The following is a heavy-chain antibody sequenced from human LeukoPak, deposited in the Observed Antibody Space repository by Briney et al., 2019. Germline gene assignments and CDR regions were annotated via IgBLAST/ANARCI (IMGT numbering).Heavy chain of an antibody. V-gene: IGHV4-39*01. CDR3: ARIYYYYGMDV. J-gene: IGHJ6*02. CDR2: IYYSGST. Sequence: SETLSLTCTVSGGSISSSSYYWGWIRQPPGKGLEWIGSIYYSGSTYYNPSLKSRVTISVDTSKNQFSLKLSSVTAADTAVYYCARIYYYYGMDVWGQGTTVTVSS. CDR1: GGSISSSSYY.